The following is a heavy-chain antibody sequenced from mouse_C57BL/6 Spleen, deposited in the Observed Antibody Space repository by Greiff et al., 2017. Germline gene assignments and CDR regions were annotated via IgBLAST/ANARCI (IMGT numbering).Heavy chain of an antibody. J-gene: IGHJ4*01. Sequence: VQLQQSGAELVKPGASVKISCKASGYAFSSYWMNWAKQRPGKGLEWIGQIYPGDGDTNYNGKFKGKATLTADKSSSTAYMQLSSLTSEDSAVYFCAIRCYYAMDVWGPGTSVTVSS. CDR2: IYPGDGDT. CDR3: AIRCYYAMDV. V-gene: IGHV1-80*01. CDR1: GYAFSSYW.